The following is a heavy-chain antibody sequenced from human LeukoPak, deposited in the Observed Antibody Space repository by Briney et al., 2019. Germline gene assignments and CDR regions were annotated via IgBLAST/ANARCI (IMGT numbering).Heavy chain of an antibody. Sequence: PGGSLRLSCAASGFSFSSSSMNWVRQAPGKGLEWVSSISSSSSYIYYADSVKGRFTISRDNARNSLYLQMNSLRAEDTAVYYCARDDYYDTGTYYSDDAFAIWGQRTMVTVSS. V-gene: IGHV3-21*01. J-gene: IGHJ3*02. CDR3: ARDDYYDTGTYYSDDAFAI. D-gene: IGHD3-22*01. CDR2: ISSSSSYI. CDR1: GFSFSSSS.